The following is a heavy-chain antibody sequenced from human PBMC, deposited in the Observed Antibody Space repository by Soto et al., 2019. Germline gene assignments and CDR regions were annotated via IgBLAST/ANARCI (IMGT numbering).Heavy chain of an antibody. Sequence: SETLSLTCTVSGGSISSYYWSWIRQPAGKGLEWIGRIYTSGSTNYNPSLKSRVTVSVDTSKNQFSLKLSSVTAADTAVYYCARGGYSSSSWFDFDYWGQGTLVTVSS. J-gene: IGHJ4*02. V-gene: IGHV4-4*07. CDR1: GGSISSYY. CDR2: IYTSGST. D-gene: IGHD6-6*01. CDR3: ARGGYSSSSWFDFDY.